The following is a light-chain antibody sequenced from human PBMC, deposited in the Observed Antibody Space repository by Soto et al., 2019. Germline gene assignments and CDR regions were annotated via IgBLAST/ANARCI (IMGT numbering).Light chain of an antibody. CDR3: VAWDDSLSAGV. CDR1: SSNIGSNY. Sequence: QSVLTQPPSASGTPGQRVTISCSGSSSNIGSNYVYWHQQLPGTAPRLLIYKNNQRPSGVPDRFSGSKSGTSASLAISGLRSEDEADYYCVAWDDSLSAGVFGGGTKVTVL. J-gene: IGLJ3*02. CDR2: KNN. V-gene: IGLV1-47*01.